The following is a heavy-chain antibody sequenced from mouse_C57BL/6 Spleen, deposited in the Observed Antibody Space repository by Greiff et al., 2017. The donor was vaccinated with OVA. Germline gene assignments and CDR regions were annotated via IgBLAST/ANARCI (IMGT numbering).Heavy chain of an antibody. Sequence: EVQRVESGGGLVKPGGSLKLSCAASGFTFSDYGMHWVRQAPEKGLEWVAYISSGSSTIYYADTVKGRFTISRDNAKNTLFLQMTSLRSEDTAMYYCARPLLRSPAWFAYWGQGTLVTVSA. D-gene: IGHD1-1*01. V-gene: IGHV5-17*01. CDR1: GFTFSDYG. CDR2: ISSGSSTI. J-gene: IGHJ3*01. CDR3: ARPLLRSPAWFAY.